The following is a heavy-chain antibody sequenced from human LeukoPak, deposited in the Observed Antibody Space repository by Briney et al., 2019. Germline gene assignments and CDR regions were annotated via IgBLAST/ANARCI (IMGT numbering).Heavy chain of an antibody. Sequence: PSETLSLTCAVYGRSFSGYYWSWIRQPPGKGLEWIGEINHSGSTNYNPSLKSRVTISVDTSKNQFSLKLSSVTAADTAVYYCARDRYYYDSSGYQALLDYWGQGTLVTVSS. D-gene: IGHD3-22*01. V-gene: IGHV4-34*01. CDR3: ARDRYYYDSSGYQALLDY. CDR1: GRSFSGYY. J-gene: IGHJ4*02. CDR2: INHSGST.